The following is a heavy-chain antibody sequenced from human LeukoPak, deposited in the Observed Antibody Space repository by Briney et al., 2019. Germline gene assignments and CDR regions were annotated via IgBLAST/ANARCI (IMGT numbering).Heavy chain of an antibody. D-gene: IGHD3-22*01. V-gene: IGHV1-69*04. CDR3: ARVGYYDSSGYFDY. CDR1: GYTFTSYD. J-gene: IGHJ4*02. Sequence: SVKVSCKASGYTFTSYDINWVRQAPGQGLEWMGRIIPILGIANYAQKFQGRVTITADKSTSTAYMELGSLRSEDTAVYYCARVGYYDSSGYFDYWGQGTLVTVSS. CDR2: IIPILGIA.